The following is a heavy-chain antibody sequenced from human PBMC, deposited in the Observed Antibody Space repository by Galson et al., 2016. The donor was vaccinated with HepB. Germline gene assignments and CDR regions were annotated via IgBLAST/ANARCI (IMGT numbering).Heavy chain of an antibody. CDR3: ARDQGMSSGSWFDP. CDR1: GDSVSSGGYY. Sequence: TLSLTCSVSGDSVSSGGYYWNWLRQQPGKGLEWIGYIYYSGSTHYNPSLKSRLIISVDTSKNQFSLRLASVTAADTAMYFCARDQGMSSGSWFDPWGQGPLVTVSS. CDR2: IYYSGST. V-gene: IGHV4-31*03. J-gene: IGHJ5*01. D-gene: IGHD6-19*01.